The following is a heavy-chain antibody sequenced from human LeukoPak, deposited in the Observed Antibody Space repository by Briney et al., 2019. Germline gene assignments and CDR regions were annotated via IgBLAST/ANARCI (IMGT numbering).Heavy chain of an antibody. V-gene: IGHV4-34*01. CDR2: INHSGST. Sequence: SDTLSLTCAVNGGSFSRYYWSWIRQPPGKGLEWIGEINHSGSTNYNPSLKSRVTISVDTSKNQFSLKLSSVTAADTAVYYCARGRGFDYWGQGTLVTVSS. J-gene: IGHJ4*02. CDR3: ARGRGFDY. CDR1: GGSFSRYY.